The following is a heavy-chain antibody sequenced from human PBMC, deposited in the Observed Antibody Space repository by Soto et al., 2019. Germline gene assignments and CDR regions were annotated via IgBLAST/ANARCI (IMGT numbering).Heavy chain of an antibody. CDR3: ARGWGSGCSRGKRAAGYFYYYGMDV. D-gene: IGHD2-15*01. CDR2: INAANGDT. Sequence: GASVKFYCKASGYTFTSYAMHWVRQAPGQRLEWMGWINAANGDTKYSPKFQGRVTITRDTSASTAYMELSSLRSEDTAVYYCARGWGSGCSRGKRAAGYFYYYGMDVWGQGTTVTVSS. V-gene: IGHV1-3*01. J-gene: IGHJ6*02. CDR1: GYTFTSYA.